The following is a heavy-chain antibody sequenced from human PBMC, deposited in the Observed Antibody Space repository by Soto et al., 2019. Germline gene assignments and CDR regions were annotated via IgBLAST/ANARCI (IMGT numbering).Heavy chain of an antibody. Sequence: QVQLVESGGGLVKPGGSLRLSCAASGFTFSDYYMSWIRQAPGKGLEWVSYISSSGSTIYYADSVKGRFNISRDNAKNSLYLQMNSLSAEDTAVYYCARVVVAATRGVSAFDIWGQGTMVTVSS. CDR2: ISSSGSTI. CDR3: ARVVVAATRGVSAFDI. V-gene: IGHV3-11*01. D-gene: IGHD2-15*01. CDR1: GFTFSDYY. J-gene: IGHJ3*02.